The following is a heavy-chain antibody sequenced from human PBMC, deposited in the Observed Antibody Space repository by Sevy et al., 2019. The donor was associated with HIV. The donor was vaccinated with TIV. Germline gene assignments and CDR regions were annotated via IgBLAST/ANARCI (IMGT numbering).Heavy chain of an antibody. Sequence: GVSLRLSCAASGFTFSSYAMSWVRQAPGKGLEWVSAISGSGGSTYYADSVKGRFTISRDNSKNTLYLQMNSLRAEDTAVYYCANGGGGIAAAGPPYYFDYWGQGTLVTVSS. V-gene: IGHV3-23*01. J-gene: IGHJ4*02. CDR3: ANGGGGIAAAGPPYYFDY. CDR2: ISGSGGST. CDR1: GFTFSSYA. D-gene: IGHD6-13*01.